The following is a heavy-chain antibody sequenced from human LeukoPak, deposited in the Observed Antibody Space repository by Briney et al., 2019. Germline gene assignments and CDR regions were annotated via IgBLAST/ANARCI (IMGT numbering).Heavy chain of an antibody. J-gene: IGHJ4*02. Sequence: PGRSLRLSCAASGFSLSDFGTHWVRQAPGKGLEWVAVISYDGSNKYYADSVKGRFTISRDNSKNTLYLQMNSLRAEDTAVYYCARTHYYDSSGYYYVAVAMNLDYWGQGTLVTVSS. CDR1: GFSLSDFG. D-gene: IGHD3-22*01. V-gene: IGHV3-30*03. CDR3: ARTHYYDSSGYYYVAVAMNLDY. CDR2: ISYDGSNK.